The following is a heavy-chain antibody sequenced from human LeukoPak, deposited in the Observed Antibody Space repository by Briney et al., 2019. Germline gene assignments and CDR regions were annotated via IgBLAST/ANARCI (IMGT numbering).Heavy chain of an antibody. J-gene: IGHJ6*03. CDR1: GYTFTSYA. CDR3: ARVYMAVAGRVRATTFYMDV. CDR2: IIPIFGTA. Sequence: SVKVSCKASGYTFTSYAISWVRQAPGQRLEWMGGIIPIFGTANYAQKFQGRVTITTDESTSTAYMELSSLRSEDTTVYYCARVYMAVAGRVRATTFYMDVWGKGTTVTVSS. D-gene: IGHD6-19*01. V-gene: IGHV1-69*05.